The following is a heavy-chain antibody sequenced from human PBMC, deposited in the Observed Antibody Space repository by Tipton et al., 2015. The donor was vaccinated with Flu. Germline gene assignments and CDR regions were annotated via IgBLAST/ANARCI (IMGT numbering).Heavy chain of an antibody. J-gene: IGHJ3*02. Sequence: TLSLTCAVSGYSISSGYYWGWIRQPPGKGLEWIGSIYHSGSTNYNPSLKNRVTMSVDTSKNQFSLNLTSVTAADTAVYFCARDSILTHANTGFDAFDIWGQGTVVNVSS. V-gene: IGHV4-38-2*02. CDR2: IYHSGST. CDR3: ARDSILTHANTGFDAFDI. CDR1: GYSISSGYY. D-gene: IGHD2-21*02.